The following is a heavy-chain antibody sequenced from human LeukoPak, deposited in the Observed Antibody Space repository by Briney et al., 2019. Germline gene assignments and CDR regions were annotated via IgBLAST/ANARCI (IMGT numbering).Heavy chain of an antibody. CDR2: IDGSGAHT. D-gene: IGHD1-26*01. CDR3: AKGSTKWELYDY. J-gene: IGHJ4*02. Sequence: GGSLRLSCAVSGFTFYNYAMSWVRQAPGKGLEWVSAIDGSGAHTFYTDSVKGRFTISRDNSKNRLYLQANSLRAEDTAIYYCAKGSTKWELYDYWGQGTLVSVSS. V-gene: IGHV3-23*05. CDR1: GFTFYNYA.